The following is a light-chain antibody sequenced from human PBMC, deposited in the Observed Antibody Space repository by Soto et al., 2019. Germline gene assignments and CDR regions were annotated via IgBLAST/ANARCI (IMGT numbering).Light chain of an antibody. CDR3: QQYNTYPWT. V-gene: IGKV1-5*03. Sequence: DIQMTQSLSTLSASVGDRVTITCRASQSIRSWLAWYQQKPGKAPKLLIYKTSSLQSGVPSRFSGTESGTEFTLTISSLQPDDFATYFCQQYNTYPWTFGHGTKVEVK. CDR2: KTS. CDR1: QSIRSW. J-gene: IGKJ1*01.